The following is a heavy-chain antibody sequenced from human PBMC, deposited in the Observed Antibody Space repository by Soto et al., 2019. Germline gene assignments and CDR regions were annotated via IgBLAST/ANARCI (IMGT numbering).Heavy chain of an antibody. D-gene: IGHD5-18*01. Sequence: GGSLRLSCAASGFTFSSYGMHWVRQAPGKGLEWVAVISYDGSNKYYADSVKGRFTISRGNSKNTLYLQMNSLRAEDTAVYYCAKDGRYSYGYSYYFDYWGQGTLVTVSS. V-gene: IGHV3-30*18. CDR3: AKDGRYSYGYSYYFDY. CDR1: GFTFSSYG. CDR2: ISYDGSNK. J-gene: IGHJ4*02.